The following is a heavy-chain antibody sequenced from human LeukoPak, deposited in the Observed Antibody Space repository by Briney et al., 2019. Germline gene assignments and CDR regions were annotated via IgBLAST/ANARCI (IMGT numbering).Heavy chain of an antibody. CDR3: AKLSYGSGSLRWFDP. V-gene: IGHV3-23*01. D-gene: IGHD3-10*01. J-gene: IGHJ5*02. Sequence: GGSLRLSCAASGLTFSRYAMSWVRQAPGKGLEWVSAISGSGGSTYYADSVKGRFTISRDNSKNTLYLQVNSLRAEDTAVYYCAKLSYGSGSLRWFDPWGQGTLVTVSS. CDR1: GLTFSRYA. CDR2: ISGSGGST.